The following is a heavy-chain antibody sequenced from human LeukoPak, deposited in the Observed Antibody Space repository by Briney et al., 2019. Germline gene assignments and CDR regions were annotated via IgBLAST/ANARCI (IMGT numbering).Heavy chain of an antibody. CDR2: ISYSGST. CDR3: ARYCSSAKCLDN. J-gene: IGHJ4*02. Sequence: PSETLSLTCIVSGGSISTYYRSWIRQPPGKGLEWIGYISYSGSTNYNPSLKSRVTISVDTSKKQFSLKLSSVTAADTAVYYCARYCSSAKCLDNWGQGTLVTVSS. V-gene: IGHV4-59*01. D-gene: IGHD2-2*01. CDR1: GGSISTYY.